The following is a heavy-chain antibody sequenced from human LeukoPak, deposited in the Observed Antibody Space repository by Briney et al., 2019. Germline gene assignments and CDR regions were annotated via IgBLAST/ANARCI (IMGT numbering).Heavy chain of an antibody. CDR2: INHSGST. J-gene: IGHJ4*02. CDR3: ARGGVGGFDY. Sequence: PSETLSLTCAVYGGSCSGYYWSWIRQPPGKGLEWIGEINHSGSTNYNPSLKSRVTISVDTSKNQFSLKLSSMTAADTAVYYCARGGVGGFDYWGQGTLVTVSS. V-gene: IGHV4-34*01. D-gene: IGHD2-8*01. CDR1: GGSCSGYY.